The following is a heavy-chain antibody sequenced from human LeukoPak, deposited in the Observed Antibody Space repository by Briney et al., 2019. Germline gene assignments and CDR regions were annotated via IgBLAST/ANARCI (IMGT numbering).Heavy chain of an antibody. CDR3: ARRVDILTGYGWFDP. Sequence: SETLSLTCTVSGGSISSYYWSWIRQPPGKGLEGIGYIYYSGSTNYNPSLKSRVTISVDTSKNQFSLKLSSVTAADTAVYYCARRVDILTGYGWFDPWGQGTLVTVSS. J-gene: IGHJ5*02. CDR2: IYYSGST. V-gene: IGHV4-59*08. D-gene: IGHD3-9*01. CDR1: GGSISSYY.